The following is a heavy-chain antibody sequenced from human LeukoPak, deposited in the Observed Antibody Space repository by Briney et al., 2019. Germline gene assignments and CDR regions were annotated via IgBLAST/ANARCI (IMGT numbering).Heavy chain of an antibody. Sequence: SETLSLTCTVSSGSISSYYWSWIRQPPGKGLEWIGYIFYSGSTNYNPSLKSRVTISVDTSKNQFSLKLSSVTAADTAVYYCARHQLGYYYGMDVWGQGTTVTVSS. V-gene: IGHV4-59*08. CDR2: IFYSGST. CDR1: SGSISSYY. J-gene: IGHJ6*02. D-gene: IGHD3-16*01. CDR3: ARHQLGYYYGMDV.